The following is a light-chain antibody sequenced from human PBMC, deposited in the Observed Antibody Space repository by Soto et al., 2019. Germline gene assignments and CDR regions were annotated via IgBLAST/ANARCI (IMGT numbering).Light chain of an antibody. J-gene: IGLJ1*01. CDR1: SSDVGDYDY. Sequence: QSVLTQPASVSGSPGQSITISCTGTSSDVGDYDYVSWYQHLPGKAPKLLIYDVTTRPSGVSNRFSGSKSGNTASLTISGLQAEDEAEYYCSSYRSSNPPFVFGTGTKLTVL. CDR2: DVT. V-gene: IGLV2-14*03. CDR3: SSYRSSNPPFV.